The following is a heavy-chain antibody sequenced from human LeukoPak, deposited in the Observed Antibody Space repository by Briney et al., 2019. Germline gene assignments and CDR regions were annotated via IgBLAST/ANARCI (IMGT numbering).Heavy chain of an antibody. CDR2: ISSSGSTI. CDR1: GFTVSSNS. J-gene: IGHJ6*04. V-gene: IGHV3-48*04. Sequence: PGGSLRLSCTVSGFTVSSNSMNWVRQAPGKGLEWVSYISSSGSTIHYADSVKGRFTISRDNAKNSLYLQMNSLRAEDTAVYYCAELGITMIGGVWGKGTTVTISS. D-gene: IGHD3-10*02. CDR3: AELGITMIGGV.